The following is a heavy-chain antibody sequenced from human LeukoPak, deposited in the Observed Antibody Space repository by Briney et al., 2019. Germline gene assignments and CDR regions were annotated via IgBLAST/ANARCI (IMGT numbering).Heavy chain of an antibody. CDR3: ARHGKYDFWSGYTRYGYNSPYYFDY. Sequence: KPSETLSLTCTVSGGSISSSSYYWGWIRQPPGKGLEWIGSIYYSGSTYYNPSLKSRVTISVDTSKNQFSLKLSSVTAADTAVYYCARHGKYDFWSGYTRYGYNSPYYFDYWGRGTLVTVSS. J-gene: IGHJ4*02. CDR1: GGSISSSSYY. V-gene: IGHV4-39*01. CDR2: IYYSGST. D-gene: IGHD3-3*01.